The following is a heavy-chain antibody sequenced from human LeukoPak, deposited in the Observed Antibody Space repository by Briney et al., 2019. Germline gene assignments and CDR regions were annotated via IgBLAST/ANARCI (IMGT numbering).Heavy chain of an antibody. CDR2: IYSGGST. Sequence: GGSLRLSCAASGFTVSSNYMSWVRQAPGKGLEWVSVIYSGGSTYYADPVKGRFTISRDNSKNTLYLQMNSLRAEDTAVYYCARVQSYYDSSGYTRTMDVWGKGTTVTVSS. J-gene: IGHJ6*03. CDR1: GFTVSSNY. D-gene: IGHD3-22*01. V-gene: IGHV3-53*01. CDR3: ARVQSYYDSSGYTRTMDV.